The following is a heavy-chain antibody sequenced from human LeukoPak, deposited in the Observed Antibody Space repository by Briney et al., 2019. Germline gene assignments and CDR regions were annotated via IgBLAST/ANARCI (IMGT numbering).Heavy chain of an antibody. V-gene: IGHV4-4*07. D-gene: IGHD1-26*01. CDR2: SYTTGST. CDR1: GGSIGSYY. CDR3: ARSGGSGFQLDS. Sequence: SETLSLTCTVSGGSIGSYYWSWIRQPAGKGLEWIGRSYTTGSTNYNPSLKSRVTMSLDTSKNQLSLNLSSVTAAYTAVYYCARSGGSGFQLDSWGQGTLVTVSS. J-gene: IGHJ4*02.